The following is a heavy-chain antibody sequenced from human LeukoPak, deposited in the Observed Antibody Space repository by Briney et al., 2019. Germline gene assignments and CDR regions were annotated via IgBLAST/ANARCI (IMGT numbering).Heavy chain of an antibody. CDR1: GYTFTSYG. V-gene: IGHV1-18*01. CDR3: ARESHVTREDY. Sequence: ASVKVSCKASGYTFTSYGISWVRQAPGQGLEWMGWISANDGNTDYPQKLQGRVTMTTDTSTSTAYMELRSLRSDDTAVYYCARESHVTREDYWGQGTLVTVTS. J-gene: IGHJ4*02. CDR2: ISANDGNT. D-gene: IGHD3-10*01.